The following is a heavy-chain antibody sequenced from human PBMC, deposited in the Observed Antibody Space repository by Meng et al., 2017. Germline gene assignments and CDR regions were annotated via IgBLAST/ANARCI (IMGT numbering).Heavy chain of an antibody. D-gene: IGHD4-17*01. Sequence: LGESGFEVKKPGYSVKVPCKASGGILRCYEISWVRQAPGQGLEWLGGIHTIFGTANYAQKSQGRVTITADESSSTAYMELSSLRSEDTAVYYCARDYGDYAWIAKRWFDPWGQGTLVTVSS. V-gene: IGHV1-69*01. CDR1: GGILRCYE. J-gene: IGHJ5*02. CDR3: ARDYGDYAWIAKRWFDP. CDR2: IHTIFGTA.